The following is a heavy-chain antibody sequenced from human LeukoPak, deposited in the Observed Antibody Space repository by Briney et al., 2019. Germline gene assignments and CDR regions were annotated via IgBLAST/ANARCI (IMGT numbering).Heavy chain of an antibody. D-gene: IGHD6-13*01. Sequence: GGSLRLSCAASGFTFSNYGMTWVRQTPGKGLEWVSTIVGSNGDTYYTDSVKGRFTISRDNSKNTLYLQMNSLRAEDTAVYYCAKNAAAAGVNWFDPWGQGTLVTVSS. CDR3: AKNAAAAGVNWFDP. CDR2: IVGSNGDT. V-gene: IGHV3-23*01. CDR1: GFTFSNYG. J-gene: IGHJ5*02.